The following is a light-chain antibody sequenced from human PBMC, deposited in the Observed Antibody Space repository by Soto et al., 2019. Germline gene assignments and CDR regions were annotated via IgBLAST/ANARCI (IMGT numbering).Light chain of an antibody. CDR1: QVISSA. J-gene: IGKJ3*01. V-gene: IGKV1-13*02. CDR2: DAS. Sequence: AIQLTQSPSSLSASVGDRVTITCRASQVISSALAWYQQKPGQAPKLFIYDASSLESGVPSGFSGRGSGTDFTLTIISLQPEDLGTYYCQQFKSYPRTSDTGTKVHIK. CDR3: QQFKSYPRT.